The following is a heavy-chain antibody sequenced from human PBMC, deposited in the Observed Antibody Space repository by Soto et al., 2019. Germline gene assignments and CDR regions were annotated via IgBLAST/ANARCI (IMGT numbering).Heavy chain of an antibody. Sequence: QVQLVQSGAEVKKPGASVKVSCKASGYTFTSYGISWVRQAPGQGLEWMGWISAYNGNTNYAQKLQGRVTMTTDTSTSTAYMERRSLRSDDTPVYYCARVVVVVPAAMRGWFDPWGQGTLVTVSS. V-gene: IGHV1-18*01. D-gene: IGHD2-2*01. CDR3: ARVVVVVPAAMRGWFDP. CDR2: ISAYNGNT. CDR1: GYTFTSYG. J-gene: IGHJ5*02.